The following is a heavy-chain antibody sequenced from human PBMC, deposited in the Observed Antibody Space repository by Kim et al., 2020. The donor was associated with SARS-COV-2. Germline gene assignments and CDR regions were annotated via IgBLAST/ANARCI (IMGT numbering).Heavy chain of an antibody. J-gene: IGHJ6*02. D-gene: IGHD6-13*01. CDR2: IYPGDSDT. Sequence: GESLKISCKGSGYSFTSYWIGWVRQMPGKGLEWMGIIYPGDSDTRYSPSFQGQVTISADKSISTAYLQWSSLKASDTAMYYCERRSGREYISSRCGPIYYVMYVWGQGTTVTVSS. V-gene: IGHV5-51*01. CDR1: GYSFTSYW. CDR3: ERRSGREYISSRCGPIYYVMYV.